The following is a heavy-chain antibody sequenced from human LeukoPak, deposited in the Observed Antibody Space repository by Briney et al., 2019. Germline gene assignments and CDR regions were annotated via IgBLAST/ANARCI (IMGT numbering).Heavy chain of an antibody. D-gene: IGHD3-10*01. CDR1: GYSISSGYY. Sequence: SETLSLTCTVSGYSISSGYYWGWIRQPPGKGLEWIGRIYHSGSTYYNPSLKSRVTISVDTSKNQFSLKLSSVTAADTAVYYCARVGNTMVRGVIITTHYYFDYWGQGTLVTVSS. J-gene: IGHJ4*02. CDR3: ARVGNTMVRGVIITTHYYFDY. V-gene: IGHV4-38-2*02. CDR2: IYHSGST.